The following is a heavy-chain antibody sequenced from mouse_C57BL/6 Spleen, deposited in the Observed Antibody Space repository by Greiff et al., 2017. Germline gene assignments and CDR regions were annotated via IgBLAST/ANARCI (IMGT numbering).Heavy chain of an antibody. J-gene: IGHJ1*03. V-gene: IGHV1-61*01. CDR2: IYPSDSET. Sequence: QVQLQQPGAELVRPGSSVKLSCKASGYTFTSYWMDWVKQRPGQGLEWIGNIYPSDSETHYNQKFKDKATLTVDKSSSTAYMQLSSLTSEDAAVYYCARRGANWGWYFDVWGTGTTVTVSS. CDR1: GYTFTSYW. CDR3: ARRGANWGWYFDV. D-gene: IGHD4-1*01.